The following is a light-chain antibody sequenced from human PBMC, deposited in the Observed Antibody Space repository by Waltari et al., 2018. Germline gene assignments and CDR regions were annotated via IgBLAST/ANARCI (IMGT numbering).Light chain of an antibody. J-gene: IGKJ1*01. CDR2: AAS. CDR1: QGISNF. CDR3: QKYNSAPRT. V-gene: IGKV1-27*01. Sequence: DIEMTQSPTSLSASVGDRVTITCRASQGISNFLAWYQQKPGKVPKLLIYAASTLQSGVPSRFSGSGSGTDFTLTISSLQPEDVATYYCQKYNSAPRTFGQGTKVEIK.